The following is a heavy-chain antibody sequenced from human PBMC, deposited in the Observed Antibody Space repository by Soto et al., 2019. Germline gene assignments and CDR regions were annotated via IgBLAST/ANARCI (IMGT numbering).Heavy chain of an antibody. CDR2: INSDGTST. D-gene: IGHD3-16*01. J-gene: IGHJ4*02. CDR3: VRDNYGVDY. CDR1: GCTFSRYY. V-gene: IGHV3-74*03. Sequence: GGSLRLSCTASGCTFSRYYMQWVRQAPGKGLVWVSHINSDGTSTTLADSVKGRFTISRDNAKNTLYLQMNSLRVEDTAMYYCVRDNYGVDYWGRGTLVTVS.